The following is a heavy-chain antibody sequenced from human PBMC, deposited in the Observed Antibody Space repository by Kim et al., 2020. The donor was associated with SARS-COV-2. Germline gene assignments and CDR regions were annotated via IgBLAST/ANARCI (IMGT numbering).Heavy chain of an antibody. Sequence: GGSLRLSCTASGFTFGDYAMSWFRQAPGKGLEWVGFIRIKAYGGTTEYAASVKGSFTNSRDDSKSIAYLQMNSLKTEDTAVYYCTRDSYGLVVDYWGQGTLVTVSS. CDR1: GFTFGDYA. V-gene: IGHV3-49*03. J-gene: IGHJ4*02. D-gene: IGHD5-18*01. CDR2: IRIKAYGGTT. CDR3: TRDSYGLVVDY.